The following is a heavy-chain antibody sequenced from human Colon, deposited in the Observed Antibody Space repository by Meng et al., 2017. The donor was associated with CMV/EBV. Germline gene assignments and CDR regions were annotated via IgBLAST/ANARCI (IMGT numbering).Heavy chain of an antibody. J-gene: IGHJ4*02. CDR1: GFPFSNYY. D-gene: IGHD3-3*01. CDR3: ARDLSGVEWLLYGYYFDY. V-gene: IGHV3-11*04. Sequence: GESLKISCAASGFPFSNYYMSWIRLAPGKGLEWISYISGDGSDLFYGDSVRGRFTISRDNAKNSLYLQMNSLRAEDTAVYYCARDLSGVEWLLYGYYFDYWGQGTLVTVSS. CDR2: ISGDGSDL.